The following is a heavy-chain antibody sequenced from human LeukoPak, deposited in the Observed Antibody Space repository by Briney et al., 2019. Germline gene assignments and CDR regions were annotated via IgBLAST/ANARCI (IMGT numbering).Heavy chain of an antibody. CDR2: IYYSGST. D-gene: IGHD1-26*01. Sequence: SETLSLTCTVSSGSVSNSHYYWAWVRQPPGKGLEWIGYIYYSGSTNYNPSLKSRVTISVDTSKNQFSLKLSSVTAADTAVYYCARVQTGGSGYYMDVWGKGTTATVSS. J-gene: IGHJ6*03. V-gene: IGHV4-61*01. CDR1: SGSVSNSHYY. CDR3: ARVQTGGSGYYMDV.